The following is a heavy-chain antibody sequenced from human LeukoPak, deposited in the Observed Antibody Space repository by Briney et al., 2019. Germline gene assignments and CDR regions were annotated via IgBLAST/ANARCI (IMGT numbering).Heavy chain of an antibody. CDR1: GYTFTGYY. V-gene: IGHV1-2*02. Sequence: ASVKVSCKASGYTFTGYYIHWVRQAPGQGLEWMGWINPNSGGTNYAQKFQGRVTMTRDTSISTAYMELSRLRSDDTAVYYCARDSPKDVWGSYRPLDYWGQGTLVTVSS. J-gene: IGHJ4*02. CDR2: INPNSGGT. CDR3: ARDSPKDVWGSYRPLDY. D-gene: IGHD3-16*02.